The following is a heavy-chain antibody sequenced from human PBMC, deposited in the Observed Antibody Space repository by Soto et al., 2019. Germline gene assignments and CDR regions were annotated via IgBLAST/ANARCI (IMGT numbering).Heavy chain of an antibody. CDR3: AATIKNDYGDYSERAKKDYYYYYGMDV. V-gene: IGHV4-34*01. D-gene: IGHD4-17*01. J-gene: IGHJ6*02. CDR1: GGSFSGYY. Sequence: SETLSLTCAVYGGSFSGYYWSWIRQPPGKGLEWIGEINHSGSTNYNPSLKSRVTISVDTSKNQFSLKLSSVTAADTAVYYCAATIKNDYGDYSERAKKDYYYYYGMDVWGQGTTVTVSS. CDR2: INHSGST.